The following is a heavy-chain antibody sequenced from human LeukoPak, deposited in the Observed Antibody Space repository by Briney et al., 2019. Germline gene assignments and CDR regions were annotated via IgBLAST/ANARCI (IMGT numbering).Heavy chain of an antibody. V-gene: IGHV3-15*04. CDR1: GFTFNYAW. Sequence: GGSLRVSCAASGFTFNYAWMSWVRQVPGKGLEWVGQTVSEIDGGTTDYAAPVKGRFTISRDDSKSTLYLQMNSLKIEDTAVYYCTTDEDWNYARKDVWGQGATVIVSS. D-gene: IGHD1-7*01. CDR3: TTDEDWNYARKDV. J-gene: IGHJ6*02. CDR2: TVSEIDGGTT.